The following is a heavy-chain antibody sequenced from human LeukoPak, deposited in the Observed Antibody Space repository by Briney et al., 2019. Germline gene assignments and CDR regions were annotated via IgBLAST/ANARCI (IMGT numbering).Heavy chain of an antibody. Sequence: ASAKVSCKASGYTFTSYGISWVRQAPGQGLEWMGWISAYNGNTNYAQKLQGRDTMTTDTSTSTAYMELRSLRSDDTAVYYCARARMVQDAFDIWGQGTMVTVSS. V-gene: IGHV1-18*01. J-gene: IGHJ3*02. CDR3: ARARMVQDAFDI. CDR2: ISAYNGNT. CDR1: GYTFTSYG. D-gene: IGHD2-15*01.